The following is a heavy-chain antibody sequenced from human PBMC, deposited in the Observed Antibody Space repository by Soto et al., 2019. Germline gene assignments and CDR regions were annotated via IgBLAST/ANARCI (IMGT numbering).Heavy chain of an antibody. J-gene: IGHJ4*02. Sequence: EVQLLESGGGSEQPGGSLRLSCAASGFTFSNYAMTWVRQAPGKGLEWVSTMSGTAGNTYYADSVKGRFTISRDNSKNTLYMQMNSLRAEDTAVYYCAKKYYFGSGSYVFYFDYWGQGTLVIVSS. V-gene: IGHV3-23*01. D-gene: IGHD3-10*01. CDR3: AKKYYFGSGSYVFYFDY. CDR2: MSGTAGNT. CDR1: GFTFSNYA.